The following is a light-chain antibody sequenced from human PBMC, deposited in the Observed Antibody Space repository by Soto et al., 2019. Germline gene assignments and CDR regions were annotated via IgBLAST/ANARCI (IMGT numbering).Light chain of an antibody. J-gene: IGLJ2*01. CDR3: CSYAGSSTYVV. V-gene: IGLV2-23*02. CDR2: EVS. Sequence: QSALTQPASVSGSPGQSITISCTGTSSDVGSYNHVSWYQQQPGKAPKLMIYEVSKRPSGVSNRFSGSKSGNTASLTISGLQAEDEADYYCCSYAGSSTYVVFGGGTKLTVL. CDR1: SSDVGSYNH.